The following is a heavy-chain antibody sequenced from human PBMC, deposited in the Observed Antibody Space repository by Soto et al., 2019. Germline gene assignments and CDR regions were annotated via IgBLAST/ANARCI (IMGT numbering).Heavy chain of an antibody. Sequence: EVQLVESGGGLVQPGGSLRLSCAASGFTFSTYWMSWARQAPGKGLEWVAHINQDGSTNYHVDSVKGRFTISRDNARNSRYLQMNSLRAEDPAVYYCARDTSGSLDYWAPGPRVTVSS. V-gene: IGHV3-7*01. CDR3: ARDTSGSLDY. J-gene: IGHJ4*02. CDR2: INQDGSTN. CDR1: GFTFSTYW. D-gene: IGHD3-10*01.